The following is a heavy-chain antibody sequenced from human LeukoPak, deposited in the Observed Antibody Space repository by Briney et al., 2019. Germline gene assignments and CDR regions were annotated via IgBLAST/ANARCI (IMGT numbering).Heavy chain of an antibody. D-gene: IGHD4-23*01. J-gene: IGHJ6*02. Sequence: SETLSLTCPFYGGSFRGYSWSWIRQPQGKGLDWLGEINHRGATNYNPSLKSRVTISVDTSKNQFSLKLSSVTAADTAVYYCARGAHDYGGNSVIYYYYGMDVWGQGTTVTVSS. CDR3: ARGAHDYGGNSVIYYYYGMDV. CDR1: GGSFRGYS. V-gene: IGHV4-34*01. CDR2: INHRGAT.